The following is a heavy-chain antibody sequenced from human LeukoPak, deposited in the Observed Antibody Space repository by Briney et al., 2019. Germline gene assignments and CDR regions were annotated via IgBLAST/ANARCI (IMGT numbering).Heavy chain of an antibody. Sequence: GGSLRLSCAASGFTLSSYWMHWVRQAPGKGLVWVSRINGDGSRTNYADSVKGRFTISRDNAKNTLYLQMNSLRAEDTAVYYCTVPPMNWGQGTLVTVSS. CDR1: GFTLSSYW. J-gene: IGHJ4*02. CDR2: INGDGSRT. V-gene: IGHV3-74*01. CDR3: TVPPMN.